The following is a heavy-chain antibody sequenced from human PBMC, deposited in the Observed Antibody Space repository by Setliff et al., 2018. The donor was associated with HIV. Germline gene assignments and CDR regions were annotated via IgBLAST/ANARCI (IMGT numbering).Heavy chain of an antibody. CDR3: TRDYRNLGFDL. CDR1: GFTLSSYW. V-gene: IGHV3-74*01. Sequence: GGSLRLSCAASGFTLSSYWMHWVRRAPGKGLVYVSHINGDGSTTTYADSVKGRFTISRDNAKNTLYLQMNSLRAEDTAVYYCTRDYRNLGFDLWGRGSLVTVSS. J-gene: IGHJ2*01. CDR2: INGDGSTT. D-gene: IGHD4-4*01.